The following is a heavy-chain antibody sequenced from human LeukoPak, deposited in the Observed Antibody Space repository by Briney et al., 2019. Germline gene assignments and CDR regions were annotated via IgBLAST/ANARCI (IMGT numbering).Heavy chain of an antibody. V-gene: IGHV3-30*03. CDR1: GFTFSNYG. Sequence: GGSLRLSCAASGFTFSNYGMHWVRQAPGKGLEWVAVISYDGSDKYFADSVKGRFTISRDNSKSTLYLQMNSLRSEDTAVYYCARGNGGPAAEAYYYYYGMDVWGQGTTVTVSS. CDR2: ISYDGSDK. D-gene: IGHD2-2*01. CDR3: ARGNGGPAAEAYYYYYGMDV. J-gene: IGHJ6*02.